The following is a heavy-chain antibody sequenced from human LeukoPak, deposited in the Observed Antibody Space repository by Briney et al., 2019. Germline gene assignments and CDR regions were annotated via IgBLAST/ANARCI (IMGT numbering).Heavy chain of an antibody. CDR3: ARGTYYDILTGYYKYSYFDY. D-gene: IGHD3-9*01. CDR1: GGTFSSYA. CDR2: IIPIFGTT. J-gene: IGHJ4*02. Sequence: ASVKVSCKASGGTFSSYALSWVRQAPGQGLEWMGRIIPIFGTTNYAQKFQGRVTITADESTSTAYMELSSLRSEDTAVFYCARGTYYDILTGYYKYSYFDYWGQGTLVTVSS. V-gene: IGHV1-69*13.